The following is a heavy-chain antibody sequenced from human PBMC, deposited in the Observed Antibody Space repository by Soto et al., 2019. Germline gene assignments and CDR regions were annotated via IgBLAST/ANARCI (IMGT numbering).Heavy chain of an antibody. D-gene: IGHD3-10*01. J-gene: IGHJ4*02. CDR3: ARGRNYPFYGSGRGSYHFDY. CDR1: GGSFSGYY. V-gene: IGHV4-34*01. Sequence: PSETLSLTCAVYGGSFSGYYWSWIRQPPGKGLEWIGEINHSGSTNYNPSLKSRVTISVDTSKNQFSLKLSSVTAADTAVYYCARGRNYPFYGSGRGSYHFDYWGQGTLVTVSS. CDR2: INHSGST.